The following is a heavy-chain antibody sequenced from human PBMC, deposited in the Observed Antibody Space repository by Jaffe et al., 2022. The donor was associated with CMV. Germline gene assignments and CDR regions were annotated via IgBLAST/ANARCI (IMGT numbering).Heavy chain of an antibody. CDR3: ARSLLAWSGYYTEDRGYYFDY. J-gene: IGHJ4*02. D-gene: IGHD3-3*01. CDR1: GFTVSSNY. CDR2: IYSGGST. V-gene: IGHV3-66*01. Sequence: EVQLVESGGGLVQPGGSLRLSCAASGFTVSSNYMSWVRQAPGKGLEWVSVIYSGGSTYYADSVKGRFTISRDNSKNTLYLQMNSLRAEDTAVYYCARSLLAWSGYYTEDRGYYFDYWGQGTLVTVSS.